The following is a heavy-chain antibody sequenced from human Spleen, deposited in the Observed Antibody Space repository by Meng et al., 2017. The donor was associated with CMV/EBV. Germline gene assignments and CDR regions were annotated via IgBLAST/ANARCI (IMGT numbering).Heavy chain of an antibody. V-gene: IGHV1-2*02. CDR1: GYTFTDYY. J-gene: IGHJ4*02. Sequence: CKTSGYTFTDYYIHWMRQAPGQGPEWMGWISPNRGDTNYAQKFQGRVTMTRDTSISTAYMELSRLRSDDTAVYYCARRIPSIQFDHWGQGTLVTVSS. CDR3: ARRIPSIQFDH. CDR2: ISPNRGDT. D-gene: IGHD6-6*01.